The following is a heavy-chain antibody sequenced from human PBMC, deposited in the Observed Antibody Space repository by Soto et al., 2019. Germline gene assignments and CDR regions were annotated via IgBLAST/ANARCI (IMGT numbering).Heavy chain of an antibody. V-gene: IGHV3-23*01. CDR2: MTGSGGDI. Sequence: GGSLRLSCAASGFSVSRYAMMWVRQPPGKGQEWVAGMTGSGGDIRYADPVKGRFTISKDNSKNTLYLQMNSLRAEDTAIYYCAKDAVYGDGLWLAGNWGQGTRVTVSS. CDR1: GFSVSRYA. D-gene: IGHD2-21*02. CDR3: AKDAVYGDGLWLAGN. J-gene: IGHJ4*02.